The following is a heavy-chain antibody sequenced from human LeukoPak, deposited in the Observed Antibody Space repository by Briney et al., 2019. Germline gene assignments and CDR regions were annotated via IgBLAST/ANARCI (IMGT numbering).Heavy chain of an antibody. CDR3: ARDKGTVAGTYYYYGMDV. CDR2: INPSGGST. V-gene: IGHV1-46*01. D-gene: IGHD6-19*01. CDR1: GYSFTSYY. J-gene: IGHJ6*02. Sequence: ASVKVSCKASGYSFTSYYMHWVRQAPGQGLEWMGIINPSGGSTSYAQKFQGRVTMTRDTSTSTVYMELSSLRSEDTAVYYCARDKGTVAGTYYYYGMDVWGQGTTATVSS.